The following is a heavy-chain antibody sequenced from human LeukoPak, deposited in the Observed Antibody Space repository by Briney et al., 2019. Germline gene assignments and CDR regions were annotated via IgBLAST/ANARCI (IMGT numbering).Heavy chain of an antibody. J-gene: IGHJ4*01. CDR3: AREDPMVRGIYDY. CDR2: VSYSGTT. Sequence: SETLSLTCTVSGDPISGYYWSWIRQPPGKGLEWIGYVSYSGTTNYNPSLKSRVTISVDTSKNQFSLKLSSVTAADTAMYYCAREDPMVRGIYDYWGHGTLVTVSS. D-gene: IGHD3-10*01. CDR1: GDPISGYY. V-gene: IGHV4-59*01.